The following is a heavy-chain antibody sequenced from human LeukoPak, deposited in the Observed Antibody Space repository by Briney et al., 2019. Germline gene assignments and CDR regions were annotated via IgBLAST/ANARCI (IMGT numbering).Heavy chain of an antibody. CDR2: LGISGDYA. Sequence: GGSLRLSCVASGFTLSSYAVSWVRQAPGKGLQWVSSLGISGDYAWYAGSVKGRFTISRDSSKNTLYLQMNSLRAEDTAVYYCARGEGWFGEGTDYWGQGTLVTVSS. CDR3: ARGEGWFGEGTDY. V-gene: IGHV3-23*01. D-gene: IGHD3-10*01. CDR1: GFTLSSYA. J-gene: IGHJ4*02.